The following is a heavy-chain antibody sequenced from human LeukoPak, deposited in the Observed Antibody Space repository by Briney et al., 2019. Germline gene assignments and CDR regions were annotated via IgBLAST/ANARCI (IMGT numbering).Heavy chain of an antibody. CDR2: IYYSGST. D-gene: IGHD6-13*01. Sequence: PSETLSLTCTVSGVSISSSSYYCGSIRQPPGKGLEWIGSIYYSGSTYYNPSVKSRLTISVDTSKNQSSLKLSSVTAGDTAVYYCAREQQLTTFYYYGMDVWGQGTTVTVSS. CDR3: AREQQLTTFYYYGMDV. CDR1: GVSISSSSYY. J-gene: IGHJ6*02. V-gene: IGHV4-39*01.